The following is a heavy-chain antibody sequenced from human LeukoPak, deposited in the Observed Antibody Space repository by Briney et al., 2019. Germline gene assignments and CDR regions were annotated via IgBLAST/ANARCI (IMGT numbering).Heavy chain of an antibody. Sequence: SETLSLTCTVSGGSISSYYWSWIRQPPGKGLEWIGYIYYSGSTNYNPSLKSRVTISVDTSKNQFSLKLSSVTAADTAVYYCARDQGLSDFWSGYSVWGQGTMVTVSS. D-gene: IGHD3-3*01. CDR3: ARDQGLSDFWSGYSV. J-gene: IGHJ3*01. CDR1: GGSISSYY. V-gene: IGHV4-59*01. CDR2: IYYSGST.